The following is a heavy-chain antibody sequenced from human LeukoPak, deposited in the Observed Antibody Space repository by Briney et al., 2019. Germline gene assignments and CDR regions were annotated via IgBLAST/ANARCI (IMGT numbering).Heavy chain of an antibody. J-gene: IGHJ5*02. CDR1: GGSISSSNW. Sequence: SETLSLTCAVSGGSISSSNWWSWVRQPPGKGLEWIGEINHSGSTNYNPSLKSRVTISVDTSKNQFSLKLSSVTAADTAVYYCARHRRDGYNSQSRRHWFDPWGQGTLVTVSS. CDR2: INHSGST. V-gene: IGHV4-4*02. D-gene: IGHD5-24*01. CDR3: ARHRRDGYNSQSRRHWFDP.